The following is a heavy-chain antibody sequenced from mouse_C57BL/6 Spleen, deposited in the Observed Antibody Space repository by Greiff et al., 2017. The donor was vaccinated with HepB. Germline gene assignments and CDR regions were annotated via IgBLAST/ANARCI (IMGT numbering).Heavy chain of an antibody. Sequence: QVQLQQPGPELVKPGASVKLSCKASGYTLTSYWMHWVKQRPGQGLEWIGNINPSNGGTNYNEKFKSKATLTVDKSTSTAYMQLSSLTSEDSAVYYCARSEGLRAWFAYWGQGTLVTVSA. CDR3: ARSEGLRAWFAY. D-gene: IGHD2-2*01. CDR2: INPSNGGT. CDR1: GYTLTSYW. V-gene: IGHV1-53*01. J-gene: IGHJ3*01.